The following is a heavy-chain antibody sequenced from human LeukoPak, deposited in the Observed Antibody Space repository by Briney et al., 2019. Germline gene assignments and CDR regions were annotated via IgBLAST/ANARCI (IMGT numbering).Heavy chain of an antibody. CDR3: ARDPAVAGDY. V-gene: IGHV4-34*01. J-gene: IGHJ4*02. CDR1: GGSFSSYY. CDR2: INHSGST. D-gene: IGHD6-19*01. Sequence: PSETLSLTCAVYGGSFSSYYWSWIHQPPGNGLEWIGEINHSGSTNYNPSLKSRVTISVDTSKNQFSLKLSSVTAADTAVYYCARDPAVAGDYWGQGTLVTVSS.